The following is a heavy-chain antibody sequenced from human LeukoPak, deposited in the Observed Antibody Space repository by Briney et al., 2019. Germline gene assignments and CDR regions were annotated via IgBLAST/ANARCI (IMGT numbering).Heavy chain of an antibody. J-gene: IGHJ6*02. CDR3: ARVGDYYYYGMDV. D-gene: IGHD3-10*01. CDR2: INPNSGGT. V-gene: IGHV1-2*02. CDR1: GYTFTDYY. Sequence: ASVKVSCKASGYTFTDYYMHWVRQAPGQGLGWMGWINPNSGGTNYAQKFQGRVTMTRDTSISTDYMELSRLRSDDTAVYYCARVGDYYYYGMDVWGQGTTVTVSS.